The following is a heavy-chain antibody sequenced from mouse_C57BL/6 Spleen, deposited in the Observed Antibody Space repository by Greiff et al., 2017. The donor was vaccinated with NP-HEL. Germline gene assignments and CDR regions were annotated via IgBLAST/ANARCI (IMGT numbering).Heavy chain of an antibody. CDR3: ANSGGYYPCCYGMDY. V-gene: IGHV1-79*01. D-gene: IGHD2-3*01. CDR2: ISPEYGHT. CDR1: GYTFTNYI. Sequence: VKVVESGAELVKPGASVKLSCKASGYTFTNYIINWVKEGPGHGLEWIGWISPEYGHTYYNQKFKGKATFTADTSSSTAYMELSSLTSEDSAVSFCANSGGYYPCCYGMDYWGQGTSVTVSS. J-gene: IGHJ4*01.